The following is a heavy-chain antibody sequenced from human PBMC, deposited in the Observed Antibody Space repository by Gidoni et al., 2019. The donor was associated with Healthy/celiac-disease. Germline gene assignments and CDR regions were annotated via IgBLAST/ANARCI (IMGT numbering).Heavy chain of an antibody. J-gene: IGHJ5*02. CDR1: GFTFSSYS. CDR2: ISSSSSYI. V-gene: IGHV3-21*01. Sequence: EVQLVASGGGLVKPGGSLRLSCAASGFTFSSYSMNWVRQAPGKGLEWVSSISSSSSYIYYADSVKGRFTISRDNAKNSLYLQMNSLRAEDTAVYYCARDFVGYCSSTSCYTGIINWFDPWGQGTLVTVSS. D-gene: IGHD2-2*02. CDR3: ARDFVGYCSSTSCYTGIINWFDP.